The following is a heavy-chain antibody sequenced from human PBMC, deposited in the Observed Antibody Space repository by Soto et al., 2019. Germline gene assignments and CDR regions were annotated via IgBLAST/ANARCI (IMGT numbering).Heavy chain of an antibody. V-gene: IGHV3-66*01. J-gene: IGHJ6*02. CDR2: MYSGGST. CDR3: ARGPRVPYGMDA. CDR1: GFTVTSNY. Sequence: EVQLVESGGGLVQPGGSLRLSCAASGFTVTSNYMSWVRQAPGQGLEWVSTMYSGGSTYYADSVKGRFTISRDRSNNTLYLQMDSLRAEDTAVYYCARGPRVPYGMDAWGQGTSVTVSS.